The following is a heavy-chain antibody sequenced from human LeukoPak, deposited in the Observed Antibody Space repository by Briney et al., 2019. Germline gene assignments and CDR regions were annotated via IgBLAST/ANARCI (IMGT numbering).Heavy chain of an antibody. CDR2: IHSDGGTT. V-gene: IGHV3-74*01. D-gene: IGHD1-26*01. Sequence: GGSLRLSCAASGFTFSDYWIHWVRQAPGRGLVWVSLIHSDGGTTNYADSVKGRFTISRDNAKNTVYLQMSSLRVEDTAVYYCARDIYSIAEWGQGTLVTVSS. CDR1: GFTFSDYW. J-gene: IGHJ4*02. CDR3: ARDIYSIAE.